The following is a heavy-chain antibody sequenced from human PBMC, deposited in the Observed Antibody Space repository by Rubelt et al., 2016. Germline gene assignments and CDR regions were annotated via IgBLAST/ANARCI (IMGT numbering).Heavy chain of an antibody. D-gene: IGHD1-26*01. Sequence: QVQLQESGPGLVKPSETLSLTCTVSGGSITSHYWSWIRQPPGKGLEWIGYIYYSGSANYNPSLKSRVTISVDTSKNQFSLKLSAVTAADTAVYYCARASGNPRWGQGTLVTVSS. J-gene: IGHJ4*02. V-gene: IGHV4-59*11. CDR1: GGSITSHY. CDR2: IYYSGSA. CDR3: ARASGNPR.